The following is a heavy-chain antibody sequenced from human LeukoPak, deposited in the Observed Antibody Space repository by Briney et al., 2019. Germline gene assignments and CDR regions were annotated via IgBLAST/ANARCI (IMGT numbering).Heavy chain of an antibody. Sequence: PGGSLRLSCAASGFTFDDYAMHWVRQAPGKGLEWVSLISGDGGSTYYADSVKGRFTISRDNSKNSLYLQMNSLRTEDTALYYCARDLHPVTTFSVPYYWGEGTLVTVSS. D-gene: IGHD2/OR15-2a*01. CDR1: GFTFDDYA. V-gene: IGHV3-43*02. CDR2: ISGDGGST. CDR3: ARDLHPVTTFSVPYY. J-gene: IGHJ4*02.